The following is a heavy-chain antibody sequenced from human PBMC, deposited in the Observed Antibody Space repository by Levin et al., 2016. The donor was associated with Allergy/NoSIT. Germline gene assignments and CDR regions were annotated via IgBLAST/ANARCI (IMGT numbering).Heavy chain of an antibody. V-gene: IGHV4-59*13. Sequence: GSLRLSCTVSGGSITSYYWSWIRQPPGKGLEWIGYVHHSGSAYYNPSFKSRVSISVDTSKNQFSLNLRSVTAADTAVYYCATDHIFSDSSWSHGLDVWGQGTTVTVSS. CDR3: ATDHIFSDSSWSHGLDV. D-gene: IGHD6-13*01. CDR2: VHHSGSA. J-gene: IGHJ6*02. CDR1: GGSITSYY.